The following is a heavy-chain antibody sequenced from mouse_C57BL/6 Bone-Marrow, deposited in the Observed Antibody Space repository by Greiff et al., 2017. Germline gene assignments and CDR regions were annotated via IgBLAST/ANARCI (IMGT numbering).Heavy chain of an antibody. CDR3: ARDYGSSYWYFDV. CDR1: GYTFTSYV. D-gene: IGHD1-1*01. V-gene: IGHV1-85*01. Sequence: QVQLQQSGPELVKPGASVKLSCKASGYTFTSYVINWVKQRPGQGLEWIGWIYPRDGSTKYNEKFKGKATLTVDTSSSTAYMELHSLTSEDSAVYFCARDYGSSYWYFDVWGTGTTVTVSS. CDR2: IYPRDGST. J-gene: IGHJ1*03.